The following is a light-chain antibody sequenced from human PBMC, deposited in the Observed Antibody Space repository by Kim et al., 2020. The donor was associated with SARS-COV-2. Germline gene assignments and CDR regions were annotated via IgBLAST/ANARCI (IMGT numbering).Light chain of an antibody. Sequence: EIVLTQSPGTLSLSPGDRATLSCRASQSVDSNYLAWYQQKPGQAPRLLIDGASSRAAGIPDRFIGSGSATDFTLTISRLEPEDFAVYFCQQYGGSPPLTFGGGTKVEI. CDR3: QQYGGSPPLT. V-gene: IGKV3-20*01. J-gene: IGKJ4*01. CDR1: QSVDSNY. CDR2: GAS.